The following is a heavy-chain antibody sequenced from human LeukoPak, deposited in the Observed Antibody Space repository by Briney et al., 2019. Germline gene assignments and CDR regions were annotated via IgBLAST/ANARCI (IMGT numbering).Heavy chain of an antibody. CDR3: ARFGSGWYWDF. CDR1: GFTFSSHN. V-gene: IGHV3-21*01. D-gene: IGHD6-19*01. CDR2: ISGLSDYI. J-gene: IGHJ4*02. Sequence: PGGSLRLSCAASGFTFSSHNMYWARQAPGKGLEWVASISGLSDYIFHAGPVKGRFTISRDNAKNSLFLQMNSLRAEDTAVYYCARFGSGWYWDFWGQGTLVTVSS.